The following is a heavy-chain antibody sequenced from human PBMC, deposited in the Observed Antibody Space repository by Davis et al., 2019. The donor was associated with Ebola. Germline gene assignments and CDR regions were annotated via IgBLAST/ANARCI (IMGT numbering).Heavy chain of an antibody. Sequence: GESLKISCAASGFNFSSYSMNWVRQAPGKGLEWVSYISSSSSTIYYADSVKGRFTISRDNAKNSLYLQMNSLRDEDTAVYYCARDGPVGAILYGMDVWGQGTTVTVSS. D-gene: IGHD1-26*01. CDR3: ARDGPVGAILYGMDV. CDR1: GFNFSSYS. V-gene: IGHV3-48*02. J-gene: IGHJ6*02. CDR2: ISSSSSTI.